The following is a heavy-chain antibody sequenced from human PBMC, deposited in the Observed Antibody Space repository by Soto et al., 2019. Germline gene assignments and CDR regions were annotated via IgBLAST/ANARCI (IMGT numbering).Heavy chain of an antibody. V-gene: IGHV4-59*08. J-gene: IGHJ3*02. CDR2: IYYSGST. CDR1: GGSISSYY. Sequence: QVQLQESGPGLVKPSETLSLTCTVSGGSISSYYWSWIRQPPGKGLEWIGYIYYSGSTNYNPSLKSRVTISVDTSKNQFSLKLSSVTAADTAVYYCARRYGSLFDIGGQGTMVNVSS. CDR3: ARRYGSLFDI. D-gene: IGHD3-10*01.